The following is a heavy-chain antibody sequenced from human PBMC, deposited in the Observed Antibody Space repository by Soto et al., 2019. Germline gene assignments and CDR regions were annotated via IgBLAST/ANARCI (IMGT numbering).Heavy chain of an antibody. CDR3: ARETVLLWFGVRTQYIDY. CDR1: GGSISSHY. V-gene: IGHV4-59*11. D-gene: IGHD3-10*01. J-gene: IGHJ4*02. Sequence: QVQLQESGPGLVKPSETLSLTCTVSGGSISSHYWSWIRQPPGKGLEWIGYIYYSGSTNYNPSLTSRVTISIDTSKNQFSLKLSSVTTADTAVYYCARETVLLWFGVRTQYIDYWGQGTLVTVSS. CDR2: IYYSGST.